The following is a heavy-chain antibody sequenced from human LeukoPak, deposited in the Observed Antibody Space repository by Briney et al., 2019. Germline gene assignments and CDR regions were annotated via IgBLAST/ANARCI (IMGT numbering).Heavy chain of an antibody. CDR1: GVSISSYY. CDR3: ARQAAALPYYFDY. D-gene: IGHD6-13*01. V-gene: IGHV4-59*01. Sequence: SETLSLTCTVSGVSISSYYWSWIRQPPGKGLEWIGYIYYNGNTNYNPSLKSRVTISADTSKNQFSLKLSSVTAADTAVYYCARQAAALPYYFDYWGQGTLVTVSS. CDR2: IYYNGNT. J-gene: IGHJ4*02.